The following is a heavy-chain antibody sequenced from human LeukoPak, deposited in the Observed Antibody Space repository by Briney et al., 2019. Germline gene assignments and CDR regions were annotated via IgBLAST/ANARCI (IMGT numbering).Heavy chain of an antibody. CDR2: IYYSGST. CDR1: GGSISSYY. J-gene: IGHJ6*04. CDR3: ARWVPPHPSYLDV. V-gene: IGHV4-59*01. Sequence: SETLSLTCTVSGGSISSYYWSWIRQPPGKVLEWIGYIYYSGSTNYNPSLKSRVTISVDTSKNQFSLKLSSVTAADTAVYYCARWVPPHPSYLDVWGKGTTVTVSS.